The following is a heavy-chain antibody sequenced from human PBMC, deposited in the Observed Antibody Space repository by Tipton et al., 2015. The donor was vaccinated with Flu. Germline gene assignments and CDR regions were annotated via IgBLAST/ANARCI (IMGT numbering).Heavy chain of an antibody. CDR1: GYSISRGYY. CDR3: ARAEIGDFDY. D-gene: IGHD2/OR15-2a*01. Sequence: LRLSCAVSGYSISRGYYWGWIRQPPGKGLEWIGSIYHNGDIHFNPSLKSRVSISADTSNNRFSLNLTSVTAADTAVYYCARAEIGDFDYWGQGTLVTVSS. V-gene: IGHV4-38-2*01. CDR2: IYHNGDI. J-gene: IGHJ4*02.